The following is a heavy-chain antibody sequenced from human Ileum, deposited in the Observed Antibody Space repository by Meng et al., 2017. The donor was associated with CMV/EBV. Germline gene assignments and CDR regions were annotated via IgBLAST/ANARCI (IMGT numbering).Heavy chain of an antibody. CDR1: GGAFSTFA. CDR3: VRSSGWSRFDY. D-gene: IGHD6-19*01. J-gene: IGHJ4*02. Sequence: QGLRWQSGGGWMRPGPSRKVSCKASGGAFSTFAINWVRQAPGQGLEWMGWINSKNDGTNYARKFQGRVTMTRETSISTAHMELSGLMSDDTAVYYCVRSSGWSRFDYWGQGTLVTVSS. V-gene: IGHV1-2*02. CDR2: INSKNDGT.